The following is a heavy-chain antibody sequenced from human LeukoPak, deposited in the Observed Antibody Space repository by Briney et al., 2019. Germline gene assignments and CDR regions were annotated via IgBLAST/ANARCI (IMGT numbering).Heavy chain of an antibody. J-gene: IGHJ4*02. CDR2: ISSSSSTI. V-gene: IGHV3-48*04. CDR1: GFTFSSYS. CDR3: AREIGWYSRAYYFDY. Sequence: PGGSLRLSCAASGFTFSSYSMNWVRQAPGKGLEWVSYISSSSSTIYYADSVKGRFTISRDNAKNSLYLQMNSLRAEDTAVYYCAREIGWYSRAYYFDYWGQGTLVTVSS. D-gene: IGHD6-19*01.